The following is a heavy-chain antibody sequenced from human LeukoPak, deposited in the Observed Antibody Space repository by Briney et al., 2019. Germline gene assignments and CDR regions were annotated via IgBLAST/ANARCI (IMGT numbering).Heavy chain of an antibody. J-gene: IGHJ1*01. Sequence: GGSLRLSCAASGFTFSSYTMTWVRQAPGKGLEWVSSITNRGSHVYYADSLKGRFTVSRDNARNSLYLQMNSLAVEDTAVYYCTTPAAGPRAEYSQYWGQGTLVTVSS. CDR3: TTPAAGPRAEYSQY. CDR2: ITNRGSHV. V-gene: IGHV3-21*01. CDR1: GFTFSSYT. D-gene: IGHD6-13*01.